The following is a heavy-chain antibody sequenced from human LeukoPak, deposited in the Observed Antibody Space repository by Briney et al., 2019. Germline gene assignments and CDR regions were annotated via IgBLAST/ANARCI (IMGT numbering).Heavy chain of an antibody. Sequence: GGSLRLSCAASGFTFSSYGMHWVRQAPGKGLEGVAVISYDGSNKYYADSVKDRFTISRDNSKNTLYLQMNSLRAEDTAVYYCAKEPLWFGELDAFDIWGQGTMVTVSS. D-gene: IGHD3-10*01. CDR1: GFTFSSYG. CDR2: ISYDGSNK. CDR3: AKEPLWFGELDAFDI. J-gene: IGHJ3*02. V-gene: IGHV3-30*18.